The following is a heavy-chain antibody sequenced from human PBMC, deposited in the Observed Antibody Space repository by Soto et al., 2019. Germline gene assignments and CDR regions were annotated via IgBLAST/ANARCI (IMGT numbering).Heavy chain of an antibody. D-gene: IGHD2-2*01. Sequence: ALRLSCAASGFAFSRYAMSWVRRAPGKGLEWVSAISGSGGSTYYADSVKGRFTISRDNSKNTLYLQMNSLRAEDTAVYYCPKDKYQLPIWGQGTMVTVSS. CDR3: PKDKYQLPI. CDR1: GFAFSRYA. V-gene: IGHV3-23*01. CDR2: ISGSGGST. J-gene: IGHJ3*02.